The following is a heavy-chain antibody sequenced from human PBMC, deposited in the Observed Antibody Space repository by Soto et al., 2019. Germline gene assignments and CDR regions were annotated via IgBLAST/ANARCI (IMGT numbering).Heavy chain of an antibody. D-gene: IGHD4-17*01. Sequence: QVQLVESGGGVVQPGRSLRLSCAASGFTFSSYGMHWVRQAPGKGLEWVAVIWYDGSNKYYADSVKGRFTISRDNSKNTLYLQMNSLRAEDTAVYYCASATTVTLVGAFDIWGQGTMVTVSS. J-gene: IGHJ3*02. CDR1: GFTFSSYG. CDR3: ASATTVTLVGAFDI. CDR2: IWYDGSNK. V-gene: IGHV3-33*01.